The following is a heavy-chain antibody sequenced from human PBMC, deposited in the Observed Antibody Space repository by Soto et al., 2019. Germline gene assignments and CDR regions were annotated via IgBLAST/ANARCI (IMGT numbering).Heavy chain of an antibody. V-gene: IGHV3-74*01. Sequence: GGSLRLSCAASGFTFSNYWMHWVHQAPGKGLVWVSRVKSDGSSTTYADSVKGRFTVSRDNAENTLYLQMNSLRAEDTAVYYCSRGGLYYQYYYGLDVWGQGTTVTVSS. CDR2: VKSDGSST. CDR3: SRGGLYYQYYYGLDV. D-gene: IGHD1-26*01. CDR1: GFTFSNYW. J-gene: IGHJ6*02.